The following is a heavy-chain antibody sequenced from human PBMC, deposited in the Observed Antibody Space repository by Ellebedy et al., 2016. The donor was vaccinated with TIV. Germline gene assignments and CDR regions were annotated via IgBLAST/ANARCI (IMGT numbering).Heavy chain of an antibody. CDR1: GGSISSSSYYW. CDR3: AKGTSP. J-gene: IGHJ5*02. D-gene: IGHD1-7*01. Sequence: PGGSLRLSCSVSGGSISSSSYYWIGWVRQMLGKGLEWMGRIHPSDSYTNYNPSFQGHVTISADKSISTAYLQWSSLKASDTARYYCAKGTSPWGQGTLVTVSS. V-gene: IGHV5-10-1*01. CDR2: IHPSDSYT.